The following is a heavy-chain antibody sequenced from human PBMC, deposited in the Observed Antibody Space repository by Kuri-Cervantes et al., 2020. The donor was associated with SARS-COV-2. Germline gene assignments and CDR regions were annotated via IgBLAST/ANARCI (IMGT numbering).Heavy chain of an antibody. D-gene: IGHD5-24*01. CDR2: INHTGST. J-gene: IGHJ4*02. Sequence: SETLSLTCAVYGGSFNNYYWNWIRQPPGKGLEWIGEINHTGSTNYNPSLKSRVTISLDTSNNQVSLRLTSATAADTAVYYCGKVSWLQLWHRYSDSWGQGTLVTVSS. CDR1: GGSFNNYY. CDR3: GKVSWLQLWHRYSDS. V-gene: IGHV4-34*01.